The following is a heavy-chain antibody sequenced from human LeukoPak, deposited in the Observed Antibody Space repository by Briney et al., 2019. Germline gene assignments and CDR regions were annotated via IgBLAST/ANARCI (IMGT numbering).Heavy chain of an antibody. CDR1: GGSISSYY. CDR3: ARGGNYWPQWWFDP. CDR2: IYYSGST. D-gene: IGHD1-26*01. Sequence: PSETLSLTCTVSGGSISSYYWSWIRQPPGKGLEWIGYIYYSGSTNYNPSLKSRVTISVDTSKNQFSLKLRSVTAADTAVYYCARGGNYWPQWWFDPWGRGTLVSVSS. V-gene: IGHV4-59*01. J-gene: IGHJ5*02.